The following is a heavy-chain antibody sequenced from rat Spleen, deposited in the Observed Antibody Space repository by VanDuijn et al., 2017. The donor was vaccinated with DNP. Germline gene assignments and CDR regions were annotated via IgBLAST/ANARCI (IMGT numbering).Heavy chain of an antibody. CDR3: IRWNSGHFDY. V-gene: IGHV5-22*01. Sequence: EVQLVESGGGLVQPGRSLKLSCVASGFTFSDYNMAWVRQAPKKGLECVAYIGSDGYAPYYGDSVKGRFTISRDNAKSTLYLQMNSLRSEDMATYYCIRWNSGHFDYWGQGVMVTVSS. CDR2: IGSDGYAP. D-gene: IGHD4-3*01. J-gene: IGHJ2*01. CDR1: GFTFSDYN.